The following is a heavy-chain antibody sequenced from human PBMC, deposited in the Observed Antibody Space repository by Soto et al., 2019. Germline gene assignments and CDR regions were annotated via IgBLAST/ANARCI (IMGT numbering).Heavy chain of an antibody. J-gene: IGHJ6*02. CDR3: ARDFRPVTGSYGMDV. V-gene: IGHV4-30-4*01. D-gene: IGHD4-17*01. CDR1: GGSISSGDYY. CDR2: IYYSGST. Sequence: PSETLSLTCTVSGGSISSGDYYWSWIRQPPGKGLEWIGYIYYSGSTYYNPSLKSRVTISVDTSKNQFSLKLSSVTAADTAVYYCARDFRPVTGSYGMDVWGQGTTVTVSS.